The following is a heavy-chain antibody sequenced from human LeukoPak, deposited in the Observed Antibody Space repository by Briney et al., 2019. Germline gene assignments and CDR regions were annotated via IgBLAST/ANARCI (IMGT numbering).Heavy chain of an antibody. CDR1: GGSISSYY. D-gene: IGHD3-10*01. J-gene: IGHJ6*03. Sequence: PSETLSLTCTVSGGSISSYYWSWIRQPPGKGLEWIGSIYYSGSTYYNPSLKSRVTISVDTSKNQFSLKLSSVTAADTAVYYCARVSYYYGSGSYYDYYYYYMDVWGKGTTVTISS. V-gene: IGHV4-59*01. CDR3: ARVSYYYGSGSYYDYYYYYMDV. CDR2: IYYSGST.